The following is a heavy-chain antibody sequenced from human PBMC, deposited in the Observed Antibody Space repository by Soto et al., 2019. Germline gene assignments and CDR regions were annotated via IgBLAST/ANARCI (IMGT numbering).Heavy chain of an antibody. CDR1: GFTVSSTY. Sequence: GGSLRLSCAASGFTVSSTYMSWVRQAPGKGLEWVSIIFSSGESFYADSVNGRFTISRDSSGNTVYLQMNSLKAEDTAVYYCARGGIGMVRTFDHWGQGTLVTVSS. J-gene: IGHJ4*02. CDR3: ARGGIGMVRTFDH. V-gene: IGHV3-53*01. CDR2: IFSSGES. D-gene: IGHD3-10*01.